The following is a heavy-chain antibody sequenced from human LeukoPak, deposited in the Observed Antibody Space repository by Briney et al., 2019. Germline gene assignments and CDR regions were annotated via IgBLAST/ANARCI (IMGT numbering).Heavy chain of an antibody. CDR3: ARGSTDYYMDV. CDR2: IIPIFGTA. Sequence: SSVKVSCKASGGTFSSYAISWVRQAPGQGLEWMGGIIPIFGTANYAQKLQDRVTLSMEESTSTAYMELSSLRSEDTAVYYCARGSTDYYMDVWGTGTTVTVSS. V-gene: IGHV1-69*05. J-gene: IGHJ6*03. CDR1: GGTFSSYA.